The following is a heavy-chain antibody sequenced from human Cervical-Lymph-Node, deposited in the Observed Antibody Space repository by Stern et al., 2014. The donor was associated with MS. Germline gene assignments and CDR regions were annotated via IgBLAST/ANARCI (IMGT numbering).Heavy chain of an antibody. J-gene: IGHJ4*02. CDR2: IQPSSGDT. CDR1: GYTFNHYY. CDR3: ARGKVTTTTLDH. Sequence: VQLVESGAEVQKPGASVTGSCKASGYTFNHYYIDWVRQAPGQGLEWMGIIQPSSGDTTYARKFQGRVTLTSDTSTSTVYMELSSLRSDDTAVYFCARGKVTTTTLDHWGQGTLVTVSS. D-gene: IGHD4-17*01. V-gene: IGHV1-46*02.